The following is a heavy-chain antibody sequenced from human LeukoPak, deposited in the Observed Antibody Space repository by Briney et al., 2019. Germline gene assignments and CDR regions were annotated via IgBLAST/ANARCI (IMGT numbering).Heavy chain of an antibody. V-gene: IGHV4-59*01. CDR1: GGSITSYH. J-gene: IGHJ4*02. CDR2: IYYSGST. D-gene: IGHD5-24*01. Sequence: SETLSLTCTISGGSITSYHWSWLRQPPGKGLEWIGYIYYSGSTNYNPSLKSRVTISVDTSKNQFSLNLRYVTAADTAVYYCARGSRDGYNHFDYWGQGTLVTVSS. CDR3: ARGSRDGYNHFDY.